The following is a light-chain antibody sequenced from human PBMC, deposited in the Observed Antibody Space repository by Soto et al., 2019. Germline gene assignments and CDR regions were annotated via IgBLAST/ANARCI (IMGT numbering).Light chain of an antibody. CDR3: QSYDSSLSVV. Sequence: QSVLTQPPSVSAAPGQKVTISCSGSSSNIGNNYVSWYQQLPGTAPKLLIYDNNERPSGIPDRFSGSKSGTSATLGITGLQTGDEADYYCQSYDSSLSVVFGGGTKLTVL. CDR2: DNN. J-gene: IGLJ2*01. V-gene: IGLV1-51*01. CDR1: SSNIGNNY.